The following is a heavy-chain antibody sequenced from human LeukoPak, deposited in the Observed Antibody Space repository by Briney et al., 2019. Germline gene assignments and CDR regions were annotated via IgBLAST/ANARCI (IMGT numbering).Heavy chain of an antibody. D-gene: IGHD4-17*01. J-gene: IGHJ3*02. CDR3: ARGDFNDYGDYVDAFDI. V-gene: IGHV3-7*01. CDR2: IKQDGSEK. Sequence: GGSLRLSCAAPGSTFSSYWLSWVRQAPGKGLEWVANIKQDGSEKYYVDPVKGRFTISRDNAKNSLYLQMNSLRAEDTAVYYCARGDFNDYGDYVDAFDIWGQGTMVTVSS. CDR1: GSTFSSYW.